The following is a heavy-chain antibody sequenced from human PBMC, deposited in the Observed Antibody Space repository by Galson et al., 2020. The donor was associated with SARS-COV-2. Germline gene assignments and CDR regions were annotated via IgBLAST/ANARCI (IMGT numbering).Heavy chain of an antibody. V-gene: IGHV3-74*03. Sequence: ALHGESLKISCVASELTFRNYWMQWVRQAPGKGLEWVSRISGDGSGATYADSVKGRFTISRDNSKNTLYLQMNSLRADDTAVYYCGAPPHMAVWGKGTTVTVS. CDR3: GAPPHMAV. J-gene: IGHJ6*03. CDR2: ISGDGSGA. CDR1: ELTFRNYW.